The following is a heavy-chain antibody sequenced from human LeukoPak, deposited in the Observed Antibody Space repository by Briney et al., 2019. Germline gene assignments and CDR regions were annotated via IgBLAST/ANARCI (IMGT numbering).Heavy chain of an antibody. CDR3: ERGISGYPLVY. Sequence: PGGSLRLSCAASGFTVSSNYMSWVRQAPGKWLEWVSVIYSGGSTYYADSVKGRFTISRDNSKNTLYLQMNSLRAEDTAVYYCERGISGYPLVYWGQGTLVTVSS. J-gene: IGHJ4*02. D-gene: IGHD3-22*01. CDR1: GFTVSSNY. CDR2: IYSGGST. V-gene: IGHV3-53*01.